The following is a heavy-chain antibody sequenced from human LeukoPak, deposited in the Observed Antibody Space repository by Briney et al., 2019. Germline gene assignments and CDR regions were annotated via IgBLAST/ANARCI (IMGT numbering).Heavy chain of an antibody. CDR3: ARDAYSYGLVYFDY. J-gene: IGHJ4*02. Sequence: GASVKVSCKASGGTFSSYAISWVRQAPGQGLEWMGGIIPIFGTANYAQKFQGRVTITADESTSTAYMELRSLRSDDTAVYYCARDAYSYGLVYFDYWGQGTLVTVSS. V-gene: IGHV1-69*01. D-gene: IGHD5-18*01. CDR1: GGTFSSYA. CDR2: IIPIFGTA.